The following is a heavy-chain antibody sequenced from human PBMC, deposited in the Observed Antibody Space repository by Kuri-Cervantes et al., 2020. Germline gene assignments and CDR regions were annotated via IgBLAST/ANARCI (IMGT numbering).Heavy chain of an antibody. CDR1: GFTFSNYS. Sequence: GESLKISCAASGFTFSNYSMNWVRQAPGKGLEWVSSISSSSSYIYYADSVKGRFTISRDNAKSSMYLQLDSLRDEDTGVYYCMRESSATKGYRGQGTLVTVSS. D-gene: IGHD1-1*01. CDR3: MRESSATKGY. CDR2: ISSSSSYI. V-gene: IGHV3-21*01. J-gene: IGHJ4*02.